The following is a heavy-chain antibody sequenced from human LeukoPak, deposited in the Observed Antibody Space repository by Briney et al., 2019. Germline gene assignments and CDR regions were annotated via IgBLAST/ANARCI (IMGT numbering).Heavy chain of an antibody. CDR1: GYTFTSYG. V-gene: IGHV1-18*01. D-gene: IGHD6-13*01. CDR2: ISAYNGNT. J-gene: IGHJ4*02. Sequence: ASVKVSCKASGYTFTSYGISWVRQAPGQGLEWMEWISAYNGNTNYAQRLQGRVTMTTDTSTSTAYMELRSLRSDDTAVYYCARGGYSSSWYPKTLRFDYWGQGTLVTVSS. CDR3: ARGGYSSSWYPKTLRFDY.